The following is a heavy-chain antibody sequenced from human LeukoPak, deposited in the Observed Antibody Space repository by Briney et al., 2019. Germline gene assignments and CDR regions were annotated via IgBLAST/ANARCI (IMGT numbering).Heavy chain of an antibody. CDR3: ARQPIYEAYFDF. D-gene: IGHD3-16*01. Sequence: GGSLRLSCAASGFPFDRYWMSWVRLAPGKGLEWVANIKHDGSEKTFVDSVKGRFTISRNNAENSLYLPMNSLRAEDTAVYYCARQPIYEAYFDFWGQGTLVTVSS. CDR1: GFPFDRYW. J-gene: IGHJ4*02. CDR2: IKHDGSEK. V-gene: IGHV3-7*01.